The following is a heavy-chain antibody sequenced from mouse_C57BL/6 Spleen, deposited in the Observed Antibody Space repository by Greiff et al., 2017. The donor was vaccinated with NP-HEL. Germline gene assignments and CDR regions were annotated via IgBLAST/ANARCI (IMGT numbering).Heavy chain of an antibody. CDR2: IDPSDSYT. J-gene: IGHJ2*01. Sequence: QVQLQQPGAELVRPGTSVKLSCKASGYTFTSYWMHWVKQRPGQGLEWIGVIDPSDSYTNYNQKFKGKATLTVDTSSSTAYMQLSSLTSEDSAVYYCASGDGYFLGGQGTTLTVSS. V-gene: IGHV1-59*01. CDR1: GYTFTSYW. CDR3: ASGDGYFL. D-gene: IGHD2-3*01.